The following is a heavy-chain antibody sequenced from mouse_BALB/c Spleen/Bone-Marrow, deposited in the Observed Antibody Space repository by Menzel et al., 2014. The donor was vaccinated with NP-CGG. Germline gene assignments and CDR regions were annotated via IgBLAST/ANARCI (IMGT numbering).Heavy chain of an antibody. V-gene: IGHV1S130*01. Sequence: QVQLQHSGSVLVRPGASVKLSCKASGYTFTSSRMHWAKQRPGQGLEWIGEIHPNSGNTNYNEKFKGKATLTVDTSSSTAYVDLSSLTAEDSAVYYCARSGFDYWGQGTTLTVSS. D-gene: IGHD4-1*01. CDR2: IHPNSGNT. J-gene: IGHJ2*01. CDR1: GYTFTSSR. CDR3: ARSGFDY.